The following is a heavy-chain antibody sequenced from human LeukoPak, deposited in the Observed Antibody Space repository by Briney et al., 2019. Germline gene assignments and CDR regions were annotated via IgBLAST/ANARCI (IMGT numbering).Heavy chain of an antibody. V-gene: IGHV3-30-3*01. CDR3: ARDGLPTGEDFDY. Sequence: GRSLRLSCAASGFTFSSYAMHWVRQAPGKGLEWVAVISYDGSNKYYADSVKGRFTISRDNSKNTLYLQMNSLRAEDTAVYYCARDGLPTGEDFDYWGQGTLVTVSS. CDR2: ISYDGSNK. D-gene: IGHD7-27*01. J-gene: IGHJ4*02. CDR1: GFTFSSYA.